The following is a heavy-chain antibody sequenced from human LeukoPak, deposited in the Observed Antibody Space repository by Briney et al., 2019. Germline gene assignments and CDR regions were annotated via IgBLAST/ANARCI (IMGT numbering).Heavy chain of an antibody. CDR3: ARSLPGYMDA. Sequence: GGSLRLSCAASGFTFSSYSMNWVRQAPGKGLEWVSYISSSSGTIYYADSVKGRFTISRDNAKNSLYLQMNSLRAEDTAVYYCARSLPGYMDAWGKGTTVTVSS. J-gene: IGHJ6*03. CDR1: GFTFSSYS. D-gene: IGHD7-27*01. CDR2: ISSSSGTI. V-gene: IGHV3-48*01.